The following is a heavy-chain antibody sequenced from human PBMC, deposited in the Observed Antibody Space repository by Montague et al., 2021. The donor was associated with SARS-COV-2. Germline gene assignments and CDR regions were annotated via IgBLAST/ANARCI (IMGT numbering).Heavy chain of an antibody. J-gene: IGHJ6*02. CDR3: ARDTEVEIRTYSYYKMDV. CDR1: GGSVNSGNYY. V-gene: IGHV4-61*02. Sequence: TLSLTCTVSGGSVNSGNYYWSWIRQPAGKRLEWMGRISTSGNTNYNPSLKSRLSILVDTSKNQFSLNRRSVTAADTAVYYCARDTEVEIRTYSYYKMDVWGLGTTVTVSS. D-gene: IGHD2-21*01. CDR2: ISTSGNT.